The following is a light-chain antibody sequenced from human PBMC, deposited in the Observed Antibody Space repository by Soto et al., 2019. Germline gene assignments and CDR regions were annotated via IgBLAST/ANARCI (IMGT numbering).Light chain of an antibody. CDR1: QSVRSSF. CDR3: QQYSNWQLT. CDR2: GAS. Sequence: ETVMTQSPATLSVSPGERATLSCRASQSVRSSFLAWYQQKPGQAPSLLIYGASTRATGIPARFSGSGSGTEFTLTINSLQSEDFAVYYCQQYSNWQLTSGGATNVDIK. J-gene: IGKJ4*01. V-gene: IGKV3-15*01.